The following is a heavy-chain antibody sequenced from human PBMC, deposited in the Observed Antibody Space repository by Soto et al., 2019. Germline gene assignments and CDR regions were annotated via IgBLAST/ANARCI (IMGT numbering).Heavy chain of an antibody. Sequence: GGSLRLSCAASGFTFSSYAMSWVRQAPGKGPEWVSAISGSGGSTYDAHSVKGRFTISRANSKNTLYLQMNSLRAEDTAVYYCAKRGVLRFLEWYFDYWGQGTLVTVSS. D-gene: IGHD3-3*01. V-gene: IGHV3-23*01. CDR2: ISGSGGST. CDR3: AKRGVLRFLEWYFDY. J-gene: IGHJ4*02. CDR1: GFTFSSYA.